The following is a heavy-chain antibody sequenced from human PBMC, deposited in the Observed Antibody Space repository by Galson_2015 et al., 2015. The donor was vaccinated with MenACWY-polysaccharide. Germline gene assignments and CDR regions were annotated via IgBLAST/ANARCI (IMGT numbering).Heavy chain of an antibody. D-gene: IGHD4-17*01. J-gene: IGHJ4*02. Sequence: QSGAEVIKPGESLQISCKGSGSSFACHWIGWVRSMPGKGLEWMGLIYPAASATRYSPSFQGQVTLAADQSISPAYLQWSSLKASDTAVYYCARLSATGTVTFDYWGQGTLVTVSS. CDR2: IYPAASAT. V-gene: IGHV5-51*03. CDR1: GSSFACHW. CDR3: ARLSATGTVTFDY.